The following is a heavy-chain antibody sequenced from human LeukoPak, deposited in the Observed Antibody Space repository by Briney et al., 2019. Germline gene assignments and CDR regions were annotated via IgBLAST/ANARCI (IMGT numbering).Heavy chain of an antibody. Sequence: GGSLRLSCADSGFTFSSYAISWGREAPGKGLEWVSTISGSDGSTYYADSVKGRFTISRDNSKNTLFMQMDSLRVEDTAVYYCAKYQREGALFDYWGQGTLVTVSS. D-gene: IGHD1-26*01. V-gene: IGHV3-23*01. CDR1: GFTFSSYA. J-gene: IGHJ4*02. CDR3: AKYQREGALFDY. CDR2: ISGSDGST.